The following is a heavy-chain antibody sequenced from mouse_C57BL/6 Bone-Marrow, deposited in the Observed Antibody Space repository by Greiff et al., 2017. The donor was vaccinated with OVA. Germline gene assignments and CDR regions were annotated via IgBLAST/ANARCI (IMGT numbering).Heavy chain of an antibody. CDR1: GYTFTDYE. CDR2: IDPETGGT. J-gene: IGHJ2*01. V-gene: IGHV1-15*01. CDR3: TRCSNYEYYFDY. D-gene: IGHD2-5*01. Sequence: QVQLQQSGAELVRPGASVTLSCKASGYTFTDYEMHWVKQTPVHGLEWIGAIDPETGGTAYNQKFKGKAILTADKSSSTAYMELRSLTSEDSAVYYCTRCSNYEYYFDYWGQGTTLTVSS.